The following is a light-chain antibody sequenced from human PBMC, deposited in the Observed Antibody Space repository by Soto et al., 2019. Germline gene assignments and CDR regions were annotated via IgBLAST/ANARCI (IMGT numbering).Light chain of an antibody. V-gene: IGKV1-27*01. CDR1: QGISTF. CDR3: QQYNSYPWT. CDR2: GSS. J-gene: IGKJ1*01. Sequence: DIQMTQSPSSLSASVGDRVTITCRASQGISTFLAWYQQKPGKVPKLLIYGSSTLQSGVPSRFSGSGSGTDFTLTISSLQPEDVATYYCQQYNSYPWTFGQGTKVEIK.